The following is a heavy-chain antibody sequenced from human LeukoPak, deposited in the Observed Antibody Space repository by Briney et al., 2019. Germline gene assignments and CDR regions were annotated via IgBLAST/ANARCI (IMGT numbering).Heavy chain of an antibody. V-gene: IGHV3-7*01. Sequence: PGGSLRLSCVASGFTFRTYWMSWVRQAPGKGLEWVANIKYDGSETYYVDSVKGRFTLSRDNAKNSLFLQMNSLRAEDTAVYYCASHTSGWIGAFDVWGQGTMVTVSS. CDR3: ASHTSGWIGAFDV. D-gene: IGHD6-19*01. CDR2: IKYDGSET. CDR1: GFTFRTYW. J-gene: IGHJ3*01.